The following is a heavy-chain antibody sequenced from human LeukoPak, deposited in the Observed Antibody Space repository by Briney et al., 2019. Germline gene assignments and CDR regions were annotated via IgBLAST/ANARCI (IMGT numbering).Heavy chain of an antibody. CDR1: GFTVSTKY. V-gene: IGHV3-53*01. J-gene: IGHJ2*01. CDR3: ARVGDHYHWYFDL. D-gene: IGHD3-10*01. Sequence: GGSLRLSCAASGFTVSTKYMSWVRQAPGKGPEWVSIIYSGESTYYAESVKGRFIVSRDNSKNTLYLQMNSLRVDDTAVYSCARVGDHYHWYFDLWGRGTLATVSS. CDR2: IYSGEST.